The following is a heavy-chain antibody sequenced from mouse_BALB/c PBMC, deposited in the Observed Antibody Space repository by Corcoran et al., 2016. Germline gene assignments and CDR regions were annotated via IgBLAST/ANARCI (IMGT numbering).Heavy chain of an antibody. CDR3: AREGLPYAMDY. J-gene: IGHJ4*01. CDR1: GYSFTGYY. CDR2: ISCYNGAT. V-gene: IGHV1S34*01. Sequence: LVKTGASVKISCKASGYSFTGYYMHWVKQSHGKSLEWIGYISCYNGATSYNQKFKGKATFTVDTSSSTAYMQFYSLTSEDSAVYYCAREGLPYAMDYWGQGTSVTVSS.